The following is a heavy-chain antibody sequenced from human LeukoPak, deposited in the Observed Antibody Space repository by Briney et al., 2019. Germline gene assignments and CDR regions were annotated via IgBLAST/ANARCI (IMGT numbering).Heavy chain of an antibody. Sequence: ASVKVSCKASGYTFTDYAIIWVRQAPGQGLEWVGWISADNDNTYYAQKFQGRVTVSTDTSTSTAYMELRTLRSDDTAVYYCARVGGYYYGSGSHDYYFEYWGQGTLVTVSS. CDR3: ARVGGYYYGSGSHDYYFEY. CDR1: GYTFTDYA. D-gene: IGHD3-10*01. J-gene: IGHJ4*02. V-gene: IGHV1-18*01. CDR2: ISADNDNT.